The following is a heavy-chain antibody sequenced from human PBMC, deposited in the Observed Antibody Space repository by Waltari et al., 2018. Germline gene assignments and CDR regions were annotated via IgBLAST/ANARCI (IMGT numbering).Heavy chain of an antibody. V-gene: IGHV3-30*01. Sequence: QVQLVESGGGVVQPGRSLRLSCAASGFTFSSYAMHWVRQAPGKGLGWVAVISYDGSNKYYADSVKGRFTISRDNSKNTLYLQMNSLRAEDTAVYYCARDGPGQWLVGYYYYYGMDVWGQGTTVTVSS. CDR1: GFTFSSYA. CDR2: ISYDGSNK. J-gene: IGHJ6*02. CDR3: ARDGPGQWLVGYYYYYGMDV. D-gene: IGHD6-19*01.